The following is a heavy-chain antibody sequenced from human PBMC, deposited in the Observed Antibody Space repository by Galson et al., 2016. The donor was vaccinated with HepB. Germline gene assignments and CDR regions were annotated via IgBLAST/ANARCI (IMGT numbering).Heavy chain of an antibody. CDR2: IWYDGSHE. CDR1: GFTFKNFG. CDR3: AKNSYSSAWYPDY. V-gene: IGHV3-33*06. J-gene: IGHJ4*02. Sequence: SLRLSCAASGFTFKNFGMTWVRQAPGKGLEWVAVIWYDGSHEYYADSVKGRFTISRDDSKNTVYLQMNSLSAEDTAVYYCAKNSYSSAWYPDYWGQGTLVTVSS. D-gene: IGHD6-19*01.